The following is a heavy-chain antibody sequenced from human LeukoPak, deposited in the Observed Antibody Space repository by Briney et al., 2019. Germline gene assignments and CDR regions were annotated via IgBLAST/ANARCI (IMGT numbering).Heavy chain of an antibody. D-gene: IGHD4-11*01. V-gene: IGHV3-33*06. CDR1: GFTFSSYG. CDR2: IWYDGSNK. Sequence: GRSLRLSCAASGFTFSSYGMHWVRQAPGKGLEWVAVIWYDGSNKYYADSVKGRFTISRDNSKNTLYLQMNSLRAEDTAVYYCAKGDYRGSYYYYLDVWGKGTTVTVSS. J-gene: IGHJ6*03. CDR3: AKGDYRGSYYYYLDV.